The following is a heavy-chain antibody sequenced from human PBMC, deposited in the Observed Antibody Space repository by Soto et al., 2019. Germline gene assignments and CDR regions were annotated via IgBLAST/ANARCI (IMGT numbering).Heavy chain of an antibody. CDR2: VYTTGST. CDR3: ARDFNFIFEDYADMRWNFDA. J-gene: IGHJ5*02. CDR1: CGSINTYY. Sequence: SETLSLTCTVTCGSINTYYWSWIRQSSWKGLGWIGRVYTTGSTNYNPSLKSRVTISVDTSRNQFSLSLRSVTAADTAVYYCARDFNFIFEDYADMRWNFDAWGQGTLVTVSS. D-gene: IGHD3-3*02. V-gene: IGHV4-4*07.